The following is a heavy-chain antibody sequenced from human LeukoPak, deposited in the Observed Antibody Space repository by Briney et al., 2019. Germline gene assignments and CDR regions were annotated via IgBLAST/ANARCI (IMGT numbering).Heavy chain of an antibody. D-gene: IGHD3-22*01. CDR2: IYYSGST. Sequence: SETLSLTCTVSGGSISSYYWSWIRQPPGKGLEWIGYIYYSGSTNYNPSLKSRVTISVDTSKNQFSLKLSSVTAADTAVYYCARHYDSSDFDAFDIWGQGTMVTVSS. CDR3: ARHYDSSDFDAFDI. V-gene: IGHV4-59*01. J-gene: IGHJ3*02. CDR1: GGSISSYY.